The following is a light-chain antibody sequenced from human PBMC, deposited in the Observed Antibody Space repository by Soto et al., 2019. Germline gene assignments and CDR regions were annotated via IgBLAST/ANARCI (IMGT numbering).Light chain of an antibody. J-gene: IGKJ3*01. CDR1: QSVSDSY. V-gene: IGKV3-20*01. CDR3: QHYGTSAL. Sequence: EIVLTQSPGTLSLSPGERATLSCRASQSVSDSYLAWYQQKPGQAPRLLIYASSRATGIPDRFSGSGSGTDFTLSNSRLEPEDFAVYYCQHYGTSALFGPGTRVDIK. CDR2: AS.